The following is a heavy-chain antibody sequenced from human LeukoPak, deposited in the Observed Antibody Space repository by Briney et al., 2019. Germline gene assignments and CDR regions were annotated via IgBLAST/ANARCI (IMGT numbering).Heavy chain of an antibody. CDR2: IRGKIDGGTT. D-gene: IGHD1-1*01. J-gene: IGHJ2*01. V-gene: IGHV3-15*01. CDR3: TTMGGNNWFDWYFDL. Sequence: KPGGSLRLSCAASGLSFDNAWMSWVRQVPGKGLEWVGRIRGKIDGGTTDYAAPVKGRFTISRDDSESTLYLHLTSLQIEDAAMYYCTTMGGNNWFDWYFDLWGQGTLVTVYS. CDR1: GLSFDNAW.